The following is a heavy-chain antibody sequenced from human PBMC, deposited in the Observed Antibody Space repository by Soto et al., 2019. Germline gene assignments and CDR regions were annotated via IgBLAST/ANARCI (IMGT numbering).Heavy chain of an antibody. V-gene: IGHV3-30*18. CDR1: GFTFSNFA. CDR2: ISNDGGDK. J-gene: IGHJ4*02. D-gene: IGHD3-10*01. Sequence: QVQLVESGGGVVQPGRSLRLSCAASGFTFSNFAMHWVRQAPGTGLEWVAVISNDGGDKYSADSVKGRFTISRDNSKNPLYLQMNSLRAEDTAVYYCAKDSGRGSADYYFDYWGRGTLVTVSS. CDR3: AKDSGRGSADYYFDY.